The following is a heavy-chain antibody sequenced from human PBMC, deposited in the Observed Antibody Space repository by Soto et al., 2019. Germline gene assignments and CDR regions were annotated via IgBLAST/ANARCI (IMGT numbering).Heavy chain of an antibody. CDR1: GFTFDDYA. V-gene: IGHV3-9*01. J-gene: IGHJ3*02. Sequence: PGGSLRLSCAASGFTFDDYAMQWVRQAPGKGLEWVSGISWNSGSIGYADSVKGRFTISRDNAKNSLYLQMNSLRAEDTALYYCAKVALYSLSGYDAGAFDIWGQGTMVTVSS. CDR3: AKVALYSLSGYDAGAFDI. CDR2: ISWNSGSI. D-gene: IGHD5-12*01.